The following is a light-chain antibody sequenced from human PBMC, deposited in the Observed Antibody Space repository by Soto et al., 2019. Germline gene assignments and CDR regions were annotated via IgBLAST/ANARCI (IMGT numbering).Light chain of an antibody. CDR3: QQYYTNPFT. Sequence: DFVMTQSPDSLAVSLGEWATINCKSSQSVLYSTNNKNYLAWYQQKPGQPPKLLIYWASTRESGVPDRFSGSGSGTDFTLTISSLQAEDVALYFCQQYYTNPFTFGGGTKVEIK. V-gene: IGKV4-1*01. CDR1: QSVLYSTNNKNY. J-gene: IGKJ4*01. CDR2: WAS.